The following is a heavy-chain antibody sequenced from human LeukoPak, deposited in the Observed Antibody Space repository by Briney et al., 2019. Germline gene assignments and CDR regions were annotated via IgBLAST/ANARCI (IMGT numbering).Heavy chain of an antibody. CDR3: ARARPHSSGWYWPRRVFHY. CDR1: GGSFSGYY. CDR2: INHSGST. D-gene: IGHD6-19*01. J-gene: IGHJ4*02. Sequence: PSETLSLTCAVYGGSFSGYYWSWIRQPPGKGLEWIGEINHSGSTNYNPSLKSRVTISVDTSKNQFSLKLSSATAADTAVYYCARARPHSSGWYWPRRVFHYWGQGTLVTVSS. V-gene: IGHV4-34*01.